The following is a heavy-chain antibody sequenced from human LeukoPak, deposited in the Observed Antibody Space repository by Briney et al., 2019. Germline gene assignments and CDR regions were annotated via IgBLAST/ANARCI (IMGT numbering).Heavy chain of an antibody. Sequence: GGSLRLSCAASGFTFSSYWMSWVRQAPGKGLEWAANIKQDGSEKYYVDSVKGRFTISRDNAKNSLYLQMNSLRAEDTAVYYCVIYYYDSSGYYYFDYWGQGTLVTVSS. CDR3: VIYYYDSSGYYYFDY. V-gene: IGHV3-7*01. D-gene: IGHD3-22*01. CDR2: IKQDGSEK. J-gene: IGHJ4*02. CDR1: GFTFSSYW.